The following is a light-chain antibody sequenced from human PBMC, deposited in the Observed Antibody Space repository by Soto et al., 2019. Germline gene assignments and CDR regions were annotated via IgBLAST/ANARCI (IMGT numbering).Light chain of an antibody. Sequence: QSALTQPASVSGSPGQSITISCTGTSSDVGGYNYVSWYQQHPGKAPKLMIYEVSNRPSGVSNRFSGSKSGNTASLTISGVQAEEGGDYYCSSYTSSSTQVVFGGGTKLTVL. V-gene: IGLV2-14*01. J-gene: IGLJ2*01. CDR1: SSDVGGYNY. CDR2: EVS. CDR3: SSYTSSSTQVV.